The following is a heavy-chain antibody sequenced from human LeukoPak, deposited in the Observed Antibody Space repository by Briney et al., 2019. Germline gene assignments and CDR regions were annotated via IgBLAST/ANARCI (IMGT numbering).Heavy chain of an antibody. V-gene: IGHV3-30*04. Sequence: GGSLRLSCAASGFIFSNYAMHWVRQAPGKGLDWVAVISFDGSNIYYADSAKGRFTISRDNSKNTLYLQINSLRAGDTAVYYCAGGGFGEAYYYYYYMDVWGKGTTVTVSS. J-gene: IGHJ6*03. CDR3: AGGGFGEAYYYYYYMDV. CDR1: GFIFSNYA. CDR2: ISFDGSNI. D-gene: IGHD3-10*01.